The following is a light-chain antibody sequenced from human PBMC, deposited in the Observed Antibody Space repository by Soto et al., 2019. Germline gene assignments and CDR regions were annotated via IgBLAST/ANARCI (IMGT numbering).Light chain of an antibody. CDR2: DAS. V-gene: IGKV3-11*01. CDR3: QHRSIWPVS. J-gene: IGKJ5*01. Sequence: IVLTQSPATLSLSPGERATLSCRASQIFYIYVAWYQQKPGQSPRLLIYDASNRATGIPARFSGSGSATDFTLTISSLEPEDFAVYYCQHRSIWPVSFGQGTRLEIK. CDR1: QIFYIY.